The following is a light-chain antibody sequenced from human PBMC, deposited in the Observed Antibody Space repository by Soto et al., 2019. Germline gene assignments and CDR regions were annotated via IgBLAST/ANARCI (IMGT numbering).Light chain of an antibody. CDR1: QSINGW. J-gene: IGKJ4*01. CDR2: KAS. Sequence: DLQMTQSPSSVSASVGDRVTITCRASQSINGWLAWYQQKPGKAPKLLIYKASSLESGVPSRFSGSGSGTEFTLTISSLQPDDFATYYCQQYNNYFTFGGGTKVDIK. CDR3: QQYNNYFT. V-gene: IGKV1-5*03.